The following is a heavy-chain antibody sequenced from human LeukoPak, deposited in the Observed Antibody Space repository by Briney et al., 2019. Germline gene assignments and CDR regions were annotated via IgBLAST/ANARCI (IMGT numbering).Heavy chain of an antibody. V-gene: IGHV3-43*02. CDR1: GYTFDDYA. CDR2: ISGDGGST. CDR3: AKDLLVAGEQLLWFGELPAGFDY. D-gene: IGHD3-10*01. J-gene: IGHJ4*02. Sequence: GGSLRLSCAASGYTFDDYAMHWVRQAPGKGLEWVSLISGDGGSTYYADSVKGRFTISRDNSKNSLYLQMNSLRSEDTALYYSAKDLLVAGEQLLWFGELPAGFDYWGQGTLVTVSS.